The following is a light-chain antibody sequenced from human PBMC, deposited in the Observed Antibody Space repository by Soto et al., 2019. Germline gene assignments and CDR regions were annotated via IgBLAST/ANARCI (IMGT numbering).Light chain of an antibody. CDR2: DAS. Sequence: EIVLTQSPATLSLSPGXRATLSCRASQSVSSYLAWYQQKPGQAPRLLIYDASNRATGIPARFSGSGSGTDFTLTISSLEPEDFAVYYCQQSSNWPPTFGPGTKVDIK. V-gene: IGKV3-11*01. CDR3: QQSSNWPPT. J-gene: IGKJ3*01. CDR1: QSVSSY.